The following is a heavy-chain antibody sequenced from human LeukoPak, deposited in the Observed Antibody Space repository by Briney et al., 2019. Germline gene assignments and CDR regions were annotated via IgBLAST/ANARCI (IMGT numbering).Heavy chain of an antibody. CDR3: ATSPVDSGSYTI. CDR1: GYTLTGFS. Sequence: ASVKVSCKGSGYTLTGFSMHWVRQAPGKGLEWMGHFDPEDGEPIYAQRFQARLTMTADTSTDTGYMELSRLTSEDTAVYYCATSPVDSGSYTIWGQGTMVSASS. V-gene: IGHV1-24*01. J-gene: IGHJ3*02. CDR2: FDPEDGEP. D-gene: IGHD3-10*01.